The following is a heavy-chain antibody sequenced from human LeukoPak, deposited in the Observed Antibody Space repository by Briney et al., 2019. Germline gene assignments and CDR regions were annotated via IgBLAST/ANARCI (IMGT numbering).Heavy chain of an antibody. J-gene: IGHJ4*02. D-gene: IGHD3-3*01. CDR3: TRADYRSGYLN. V-gene: IGHV1-8*01. CDR2: MNPNSGNG. Sequence: ASVKVSCKASGYTFTSYDINWVRQATGQGLEWMGWMNPNSGNGGYAQKFQGRVTMTRDTSISTAHMELSRLTSDDTAMYYCTRADYRSGYLNWGQGTLVTVSS. CDR1: GYTFTSYD.